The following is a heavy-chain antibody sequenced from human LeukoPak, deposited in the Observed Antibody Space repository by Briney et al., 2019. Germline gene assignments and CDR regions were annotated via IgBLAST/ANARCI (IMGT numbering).Heavy chain of an antibody. J-gene: IGHJ4*02. Sequence: GSLRLSCAVSGFTFSGYGMHWVRQTPGEGLEWVAVISYDGSIQYYADSVKGRFTISRDNAKNTLSLQMNSLRAEDTAMYYCAKDYIAYGSGSFCHYWGQGTLVTVSS. CDR2: ISYDGSIQ. V-gene: IGHV3-30*18. D-gene: IGHD3-10*01. CDR1: GFTFSGYG. CDR3: AKDYIAYGSGSFCHY.